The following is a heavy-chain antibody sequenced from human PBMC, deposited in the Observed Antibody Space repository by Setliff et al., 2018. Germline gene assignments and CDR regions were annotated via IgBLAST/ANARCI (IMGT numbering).Heavy chain of an antibody. J-gene: IGHJ4*02. Sequence: SVKVSCKASGGTFSSYAISWVRQAPGQGLEWMGRIIPIFGTANYAQKFQGRVTITADKSTSTAYMELSSLRSEDTAVYYCAGGRPPYYYDSSGYYYSAGSFDYWGQGTLVTVSS. CDR2: IIPIFGTA. CDR1: GGTFSSYA. CDR3: AGGRPPYYYDSSGYYYSAGSFDY. V-gene: IGHV1-69*06. D-gene: IGHD3-22*01.